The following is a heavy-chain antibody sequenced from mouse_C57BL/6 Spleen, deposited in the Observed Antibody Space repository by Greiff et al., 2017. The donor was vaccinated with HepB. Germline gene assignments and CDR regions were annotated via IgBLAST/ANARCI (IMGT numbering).Heavy chain of an antibody. D-gene: IGHD2-4*01. V-gene: IGHV5-17*01. CDR3: ARPYDYDAGYAMDY. CDR2: ISSGSSTI. Sequence: EVQLQESGGGLVKPGGSLKLSCAASGFTFSDYGMHWVRQAPEKGLEWVAYISSGSSTIYYADTVKGRFTISRDNAKNTLFLQMTSLRSEDTAMYYCARPYDYDAGYAMDYWGQGTSVTVSS. CDR1: GFTFSDYG. J-gene: IGHJ4*01.